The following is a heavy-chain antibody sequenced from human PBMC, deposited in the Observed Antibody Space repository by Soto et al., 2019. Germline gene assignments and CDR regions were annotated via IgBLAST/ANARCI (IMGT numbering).Heavy chain of an antibody. Sequence: ASVKVSCKASGYTFTSYDINWVRQATGQGLEWMGWMNPNSGNTGYAQKFQGRVTMTRNTSISTAYMELSSLRSEDTAVYYCARSPCTNGVCYFGFDPWGQGTLVTVSS. CDR2: MNPNSGNT. CDR1: GYTFTSYD. CDR3: ARSPCTNGVCYFGFDP. J-gene: IGHJ5*02. V-gene: IGHV1-8*01. D-gene: IGHD2-8*01.